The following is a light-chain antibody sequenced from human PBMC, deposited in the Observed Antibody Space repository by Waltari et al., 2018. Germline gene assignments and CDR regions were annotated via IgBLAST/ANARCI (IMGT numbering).Light chain of an antibody. Sequence: QSALTQPASVSGSPGQSITISCPGTSSDAGGYNYVSWYQQHPGKAPKLMIYDVSKRPSGVSNRFSGSKSGNTASLTISGLQAEDEADYYCSSYTSSSTLGVFGGGTKLTVL. CDR2: DVS. V-gene: IGLV2-14*01. CDR3: SSYTSSSTLGV. CDR1: SSDAGGYNY. J-gene: IGLJ3*02.